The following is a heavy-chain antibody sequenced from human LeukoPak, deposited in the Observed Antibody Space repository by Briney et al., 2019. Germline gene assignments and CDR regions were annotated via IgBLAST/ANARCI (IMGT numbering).Heavy chain of an antibody. CDR3: AKGKDDSSGWYFFY. CDR1: GFTFSSCE. D-gene: IGHD6-19*01. V-gene: IGHV3-23*01. Sequence: GGSLRLSCAASGFTFSSCEKNWVRQAPGKGLEWVSAISGSGGSTYYADSVKGRFTISRDNSKNTLYLQMNSPRAEDTAVYYCAKGKDDSSGWYFFYWGQGTLVTVSS. J-gene: IGHJ4*02. CDR2: ISGSGGST.